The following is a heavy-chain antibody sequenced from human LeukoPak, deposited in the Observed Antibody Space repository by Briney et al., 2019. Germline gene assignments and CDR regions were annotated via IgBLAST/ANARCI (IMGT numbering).Heavy chain of an antibody. CDR2: IFYNGST. Sequence: SETLSLTCTVSGGSISTYYWSWLRQPPGKGLEWLGYIFYNGSTNYNPSLKSRVTISVDTSKSQFSLKLSSVTAADTAVYYCARTADYYDSSGSYSYYFDYWGQGTLVTVSS. D-gene: IGHD3-22*01. J-gene: IGHJ4*02. V-gene: IGHV4-59*08. CDR1: GGSISTYY. CDR3: ARTADYYDSSGSYSYYFDY.